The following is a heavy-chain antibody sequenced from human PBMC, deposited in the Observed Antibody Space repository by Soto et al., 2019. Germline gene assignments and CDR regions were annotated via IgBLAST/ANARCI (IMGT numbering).Heavy chain of an antibody. CDR1: GFTFSTYA. V-gene: IGHV3-23*01. Sequence: EVQRLESGGGLVQPGGSLGLSCTASGFTFSTYAISWDRQAPGKGLEWVSTISDSGSTYYADSVKGRFTISRDNSKNTSYLEMNSVRAEDTAVSYCAKDKGGRYCCRTSCLYSFGGWGQETLVTVSS. CDR3: AKDKGGRYCCRTSCLYSFGG. J-gene: IGHJ4*02. CDR2: ISDSGST. D-gene: IGHD2-2*01.